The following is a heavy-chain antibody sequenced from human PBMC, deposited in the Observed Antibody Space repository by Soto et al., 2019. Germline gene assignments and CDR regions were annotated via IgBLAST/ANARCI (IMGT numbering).Heavy chain of an antibody. J-gene: IGHJ6*02. CDR2: INHSGST. Sequence: SETLSLTCAVYGGSFSGYYWSWIRQPPGKGLEWIGEINHSGSTNYNPSLKSRVTISVDTSKNQFSLKLSSVTAADTAVYYCARVRSQGYGSGSYSYSYYGMDVWGQGRKVTVS. CDR1: GGSFSGYY. CDR3: ARVRSQGYGSGSYSYSYYGMDV. D-gene: IGHD3-10*01. V-gene: IGHV4-34*01.